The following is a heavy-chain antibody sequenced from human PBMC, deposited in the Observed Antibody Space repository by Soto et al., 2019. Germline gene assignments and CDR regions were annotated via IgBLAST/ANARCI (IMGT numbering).Heavy chain of an antibody. CDR3: ARDYSPYYDILTGIFDP. Sequence: GASVKVSCKASGYTFTSYYMHWVRQAPGQGLEWMGIINPSGGSTSYAQKFQGRFTISRDNAKNSLYLQMNSLRAEDTAVYYCARDYSPYYDILTGIFDPWGQGTLVTVSS. CDR1: GYTFTSYY. V-gene: IGHV1-46*01. CDR2: INPSGGST. J-gene: IGHJ5*02. D-gene: IGHD3-9*01.